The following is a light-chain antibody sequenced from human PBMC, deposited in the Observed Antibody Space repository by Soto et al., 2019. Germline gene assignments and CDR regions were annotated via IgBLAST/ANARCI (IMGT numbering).Light chain of an antibody. CDR3: SSYTSSSTLVV. CDR1: SSDVGGYNY. V-gene: IGLV2-14*01. J-gene: IGLJ2*01. CDR2: EVN. Sequence: QSALTQPASVSGSPGQSITISCTGTSSDVGGYNYVSWYKQHPGKAPKLMIYEVNNRPSGVSNRFSGSKSGNTASLTISGLQAEDEADYYCSSYTSSSTLVVFGGGTKVTVL.